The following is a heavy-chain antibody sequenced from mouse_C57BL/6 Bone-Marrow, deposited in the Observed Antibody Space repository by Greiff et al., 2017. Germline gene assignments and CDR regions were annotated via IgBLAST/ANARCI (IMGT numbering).Heavy chain of an antibody. Sequence: VQLQQPGAELVKPGASVKLSCKASGYPFPSYWMHWVKQRPGRGLEWIGRIDPNSGGTKYNEKFKGKATLTVDKPSSTAYRQRSSRTAEDSAVYYCARSKLRRAMDYWGQGTSVTVSS. J-gene: IGHJ4*01. CDR3: ARSKLRRAMDY. V-gene: IGHV1-72*01. D-gene: IGHD1-2*01. CDR1: GYPFPSYW. CDR2: IDPNSGGT.